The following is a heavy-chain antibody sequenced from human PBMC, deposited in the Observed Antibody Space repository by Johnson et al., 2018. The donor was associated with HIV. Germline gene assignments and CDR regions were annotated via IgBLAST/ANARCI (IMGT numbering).Heavy chain of an antibody. CDR2: IWYDGNNK. D-gene: IGHD3-9*01. Sequence: QVQLVESGGGVVQPGRSLRLSCVASGFTITTYGMHWVRQAPGKGLEWVAVIWYDGNNKYYADSVKGRFTISRDNSKNSLYLQMNSLRPEDTAVYYCARDPYYDFLTGPRDAFDIWGQGTMVTVSS. V-gene: IGHV3-33*01. CDR3: ARDPYYDFLTGPRDAFDI. CDR1: GFTITTYG. J-gene: IGHJ3*02.